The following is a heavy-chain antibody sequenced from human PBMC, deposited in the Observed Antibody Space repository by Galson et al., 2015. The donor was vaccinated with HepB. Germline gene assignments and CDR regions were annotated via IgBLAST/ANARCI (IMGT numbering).Heavy chain of an antibody. J-gene: IGHJ4*02. Sequence: SVKVSCKASGYTLTGYYMHWVRQAPGQGLEWMGRINPNSGGTNYAQKFQGRVTMTRDTSISTAYMEVSSLRSDDTAVYYCATTPVTGSGYLDYWGQGTLVTVSS. CDR2: INPNSGGT. D-gene: IGHD2-21*02. CDR3: ATTPVTGSGYLDY. V-gene: IGHV1-2*06. CDR1: GYTLTGYY.